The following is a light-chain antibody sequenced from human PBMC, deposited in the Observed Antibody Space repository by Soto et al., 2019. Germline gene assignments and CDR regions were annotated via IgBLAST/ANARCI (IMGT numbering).Light chain of an antibody. CDR3: CSYAGSGMYV. CDR2: AAS. J-gene: IGLJ1*01. CDR1: TSDVADFNY. V-gene: IGLV2-14*01. Sequence: QSALTQPASVSGSPGQSITISCTGTTSDVADFNYVSWYQHHPGNAPKLIIYAASNRPPGVSNRFSVSKSGNTASLTISGLQAEDEADYYCCSYAGSGMYVFGSGTKVTVL.